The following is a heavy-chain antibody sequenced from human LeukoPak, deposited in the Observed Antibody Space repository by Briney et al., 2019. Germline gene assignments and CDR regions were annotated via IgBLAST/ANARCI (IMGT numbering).Heavy chain of an antibody. D-gene: IGHD2-21*02. Sequence: PSQTLSLTCTVSGGSISSCSCYWSWIRQPAGKGLDWIGRIYTSGSTNYNPSLKSRVTISVDTTKNQFSLKLSSVTAADTAVYYCAREVIDCGGDCVYFDYWGQGTLVTVSS. CDR1: GGSISSCSCY. V-gene: IGHV4-61*02. CDR2: IYTSGST. CDR3: AREVIDCGGDCVYFDY. J-gene: IGHJ4*02.